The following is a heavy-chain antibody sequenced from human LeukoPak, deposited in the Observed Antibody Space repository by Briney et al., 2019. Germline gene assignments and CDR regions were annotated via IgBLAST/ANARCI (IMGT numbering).Heavy chain of an antibody. D-gene: IGHD3-9*01. V-gene: IGHV1-69*10. Sequence: SVKVSCKASGGTFSSYAISWVRQAPGQGLEWMGGIIPILGIANYAQKFQGRVTITADKSTSTAYMELSSLRSEDTAVYYCARDPSDYDILTGAVDYWGQGTLVTVSS. CDR1: GGTFSSYA. CDR2: IIPILGIA. J-gene: IGHJ4*02. CDR3: ARDPSDYDILTGAVDY.